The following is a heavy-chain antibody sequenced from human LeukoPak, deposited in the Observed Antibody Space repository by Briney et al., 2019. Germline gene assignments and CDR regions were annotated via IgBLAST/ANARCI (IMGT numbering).Heavy chain of an antibody. D-gene: IGHD3-9*01. CDR1: GFTFSSYS. J-gene: IGHJ4*02. Sequence: GGSLRLSCAASGFTFSSYSMTWVRQAPGKGLEWVSSISSSSYIYYADSVEGRFTISRDNAKNSLYLQMNSLRAEDTAVYYCARAGYDILTGYSHFDYWGQGTLVTVSS. V-gene: IGHV3-21*01. CDR3: ARAGYDILTGYSHFDY. CDR2: ISSSSYI.